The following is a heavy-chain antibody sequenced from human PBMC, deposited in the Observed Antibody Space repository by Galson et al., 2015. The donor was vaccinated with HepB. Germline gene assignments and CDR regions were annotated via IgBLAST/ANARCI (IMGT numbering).Heavy chain of an antibody. CDR1: GFRFNNYV. D-gene: IGHD4-17*01. CDR3: AKDGWVSSYGGADYGWFAP. J-gene: IGHJ5*02. V-gene: IGHV3-23*01. Sequence: SLRLSCAASGFRFNNYVMSWVRQAPGKGLEWVSSVSGSGGGTRYLDSVKGRFTISRDNSKSTLYLQMNSLRVEDTAVYYCAKDGWVSSYGGADYGWFAPWGQGTLVIVSS. CDR2: VSGSGGGT.